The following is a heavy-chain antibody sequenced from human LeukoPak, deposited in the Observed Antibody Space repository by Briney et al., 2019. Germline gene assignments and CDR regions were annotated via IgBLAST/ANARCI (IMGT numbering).Heavy chain of an antibody. CDR1: GFTFGTYW. V-gene: IGHV3-7*04. CDR2: IKEDGSEK. D-gene: IGHD1-14*01. Sequence: GGSLRLSCAASGFTFGTYWMSWVRHAPGKGLEWVANIKEDGSEKYYVGSVRGRFTISRDNAKNSLYLQMNSLRAEDTAVYYCARGLTTTLTTNCWGYWGQGTQVTVSS. J-gene: IGHJ4*02. CDR3: ARGLTTTLTTNCWGY.